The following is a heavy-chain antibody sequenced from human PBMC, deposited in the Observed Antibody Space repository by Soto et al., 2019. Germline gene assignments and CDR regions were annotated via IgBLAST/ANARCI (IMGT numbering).Heavy chain of an antibody. CDR3: ARADAPLGVPADQFYCYYGMDV. V-gene: IGHV1-69*06. CDR1: GGTFSSYA. D-gene: IGHD2-2*01. J-gene: IGHJ6*02. Sequence: SVKVSGEASGGTFSSYAISWVRQAPGQGLEWMGGIIPIFGTANYAQKFQGRVTITADKSTSTAYMELSSLRSEDTAVYYCARADAPLGVPADQFYCYYGMDVWGQGTPLAVYS. CDR2: IIPIFGTA.